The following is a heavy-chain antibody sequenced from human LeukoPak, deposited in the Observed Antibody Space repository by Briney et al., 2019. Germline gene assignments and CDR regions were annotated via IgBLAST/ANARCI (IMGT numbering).Heavy chain of an antibody. V-gene: IGHV4-34*01. CDR2: INHSGST. Sequence: SETLSLTCAVYGGSFSGYYWSWIRQPPGKGLEWIGEINHSGSTNYNPSLKSRVTISVDTSKNQFSLKLSSVTAADTAVYYCARGRYQGYYYGPGSPRFDPWGQGTLVTVSS. D-gene: IGHD3-10*01. CDR3: ARGRYQGYYYGPGSPRFDP. CDR1: GGSFSGYY. J-gene: IGHJ5*02.